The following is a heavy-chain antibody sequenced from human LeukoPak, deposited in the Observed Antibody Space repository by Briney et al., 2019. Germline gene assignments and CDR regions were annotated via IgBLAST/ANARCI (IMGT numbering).Heavy chain of an antibody. J-gene: IGHJ4*02. D-gene: IGHD3-22*01. CDR1: GFTFSSYA. CDR2: ISGSGGSI. V-gene: IGHV3-23*01. CDR3: AKDDYYDSSGPLDY. Sequence: GGSLRLSCAASGFTFSSYAMSWVRQAPGKGLEWVSAISGSGGSIYYADSVKGRFTISRDNSKNTLYLQMNSLRAEDTAVYYCAKDDYYDSSGPLDYWGQGTLVTVSS.